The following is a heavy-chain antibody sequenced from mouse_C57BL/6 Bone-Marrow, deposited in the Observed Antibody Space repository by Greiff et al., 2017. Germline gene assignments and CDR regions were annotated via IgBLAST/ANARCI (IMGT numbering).Heavy chain of an antibody. D-gene: IGHD4-1*01. CDR3: ARSLGRYYFDY. CDR2: IFPGSGST. V-gene: IGHV1-75*01. CDR1: GYTFTDYY. J-gene: IGHJ2*01. Sequence: QVHVKQSGPELVKPGASVKISCKASGYTFTDYYINWVKQRPGQGLEWIGWIFPGSGSTYYNEKFKGKATLTVDKSSSTAYMLLSSLTSEYSAVDFCARSLGRYYFDYWGQGTTLTVSS.